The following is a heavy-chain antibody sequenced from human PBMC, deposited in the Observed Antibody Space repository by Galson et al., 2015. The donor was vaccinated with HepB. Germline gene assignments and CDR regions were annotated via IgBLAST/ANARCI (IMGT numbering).Heavy chain of an antibody. J-gene: IGHJ6*02. CDR1: GFTFSTYA. V-gene: IGHV3-23*01. Sequence: LRLSCAASGFTFSTYAMSWVRQAPGKGLEWVSAISGSGGSTYYADSVKGRFTISRDNSKNTLYLQMNSLRAEDTAAYYCAKGDYGDYRLYVWGQGTTVTVSS. CDR2: ISGSGGST. D-gene: IGHD4-17*01. CDR3: AKGDYGDYRLYV.